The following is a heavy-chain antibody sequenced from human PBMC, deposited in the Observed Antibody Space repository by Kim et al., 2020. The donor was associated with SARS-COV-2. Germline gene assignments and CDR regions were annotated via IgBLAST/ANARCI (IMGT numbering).Heavy chain of an antibody. CDR3: ARESRSGRRIDY. V-gene: IGHV1-18*01. J-gene: IGHJ4*02. Sequence: NYAQKLQGRDTMTTDRSTSTAYMEVRSLRSDDTAVYYCARESRSGRRIDYWGQGTLVTVSS. D-gene: IGHD3-10*01.